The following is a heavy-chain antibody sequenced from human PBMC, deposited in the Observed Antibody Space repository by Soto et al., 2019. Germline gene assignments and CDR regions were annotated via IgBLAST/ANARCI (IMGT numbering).Heavy chain of an antibody. D-gene: IGHD2-2*01. CDR2: IWFDGSKK. V-gene: IGHV3-33*01. CDR3: ARDRLVPYGYGMDV. CDR1: EFTSRSYG. Sequence: QMQLVESGGGVVQPGRSLRLSCEASEFTSRSYGIHWVRQPPGKGLEWVALIWFDGSKKYYVDSVKGRFAVSRDNSKNTLYLQMNSLRVEDTAVYYCARDRLVPYGYGMDVWGQGTTVTVSS. J-gene: IGHJ6*02.